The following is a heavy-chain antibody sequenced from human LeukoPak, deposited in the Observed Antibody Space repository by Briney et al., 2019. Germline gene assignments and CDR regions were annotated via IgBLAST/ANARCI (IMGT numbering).Heavy chain of an antibody. J-gene: IGHJ6*02. V-gene: IGHV3-23*01. D-gene: IGHD3-22*01. CDR1: GFTFKTHA. CDR3: AKRLKRNYYYHYAMDV. CDR2: IDDSGVIR. Sequence: GGSLRLSCAASGFTFKTHAMSWVRQAPGKGLEWVSRIDDSGVIRSYADSVKGRLTISRDNSKMTLTLRMNSLRAEDTAVYYCAKRLKRNYYYHYAMDVWGQGTTVTVSS.